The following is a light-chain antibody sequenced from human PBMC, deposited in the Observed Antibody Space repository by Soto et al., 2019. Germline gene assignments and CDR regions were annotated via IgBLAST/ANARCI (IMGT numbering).Light chain of an antibody. CDR1: QSIGSL. Sequence: DIPMTQSPSALSASVGDRVTITCRASQSIGSLLAWYQQKPGKAPKVLIYKASSLESGVPSRFSGSGSGTEFTLTISSLQPDDFATYYCQQYNSYSWMFGQGTKVEIK. J-gene: IGKJ1*01. CDR3: QQYNSYSWM. CDR2: KAS. V-gene: IGKV1-5*03.